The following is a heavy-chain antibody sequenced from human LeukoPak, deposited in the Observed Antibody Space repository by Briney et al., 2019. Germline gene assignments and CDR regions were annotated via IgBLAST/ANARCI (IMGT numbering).Heavy chain of an antibody. Sequence: PGGSLRLSCAASGFTFSSYWMSWVRQAPGKGLEWVANIKQDGSEKYYVDSVKGRFTISRDNAKNSLYLQMNSLRAEDTAVYYCARDLAGSSWAVDYWGQGTLVTVSS. CDR3: ARDLAGSSWAVDY. CDR1: GFTFSSYW. CDR2: IKQDGSEK. J-gene: IGHJ4*02. V-gene: IGHV3-7*01. D-gene: IGHD6-13*01.